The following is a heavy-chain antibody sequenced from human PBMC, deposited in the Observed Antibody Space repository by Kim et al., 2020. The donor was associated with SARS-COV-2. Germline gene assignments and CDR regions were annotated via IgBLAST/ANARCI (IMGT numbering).Heavy chain of an antibody. Sequence: SETLSLTCTVSGGSISSSSYYWGWIRQSPGKGLEWIGSIYYSGSTYYNPSLKSRVTISVDTSKKQFSLKLRSVTAADTAVYYCARHDPQWLRFENYFDYWGQGTLVTVSS. CDR3: ARHDPQWLRFENYFDY. V-gene: IGHV4-39*01. D-gene: IGHD5-12*01. J-gene: IGHJ4*02. CDR1: GGSISSSSYY. CDR2: IYYSGST.